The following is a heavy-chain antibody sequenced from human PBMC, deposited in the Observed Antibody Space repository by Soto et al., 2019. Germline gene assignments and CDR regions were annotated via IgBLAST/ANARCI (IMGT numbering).Heavy chain of an antibody. V-gene: IGHV4-59*08. CDR3: VRQGIGALHGLVDV. D-gene: IGHD1-26*01. CDR2: IYSNGGT. Sequence: SETLSLTCTVSGGSIGTYNGGWIRQPPGKRLEWIGYIYSNGGTSYNPALKSRVTISADTSTKQFSLRLSSVTAADTAVYYRVRQGIGALHGLVDVWGQGTTVTVSS. J-gene: IGHJ6*02. CDR1: GGSIGTYN.